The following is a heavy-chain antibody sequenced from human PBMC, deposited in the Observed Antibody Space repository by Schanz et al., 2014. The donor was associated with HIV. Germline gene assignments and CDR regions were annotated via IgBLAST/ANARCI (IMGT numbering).Heavy chain of an antibody. Sequence: QVQLVQSGAELKKPGASVKASCKASGYTFTSYYIHWVRQAPGKGLEWMGWSNPNSGATNLAQKFEGRVTMTIDRPIPTASMELGRLNSDDTAMYFCTRLHYYYERSGFSFDCWGQGTLVTVSS. CDR3: TRLHYYYERSGFSFDC. D-gene: IGHD3-22*01. J-gene: IGHJ4*02. CDR2: SNPNSGAT. CDR1: GYTFTSYY. V-gene: IGHV1-2*02.